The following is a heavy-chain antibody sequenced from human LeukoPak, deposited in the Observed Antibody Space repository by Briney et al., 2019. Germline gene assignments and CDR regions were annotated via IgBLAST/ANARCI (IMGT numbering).Heavy chain of an antibody. D-gene: IGHD6-19*01. CDR1: GFTFSNYG. CDR2: ISYDASKK. V-gene: IGHV3-30*18. CDR3: AKETSVWYLDY. Sequence: PGGSLRLSCAVSGFTFSNYGMHWVRQAPGKGLEWVAVISYDASKKYYVDSVKGRFTISRDNSKNTLYLQMNSLRAEDTAVYFCAKETSVWYLDYWGQGTLVTVPS. J-gene: IGHJ4*02.